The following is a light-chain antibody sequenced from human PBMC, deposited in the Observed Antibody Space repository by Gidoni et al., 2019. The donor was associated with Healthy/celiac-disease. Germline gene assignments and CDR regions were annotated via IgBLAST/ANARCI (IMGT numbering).Light chain of an antibody. J-gene: IGKJ4*01. Sequence: DIQMTQSPSTLSASVGDRVTITCRASQRISSWLAWYQQKPGKAPKLLIYKASSLESGVPSRCIGSGSGTEFTLTISSLQPDDVAAYYCQQYNSYSPVTFGGGTKVEIK. CDR2: KAS. V-gene: IGKV1-5*03. CDR3: QQYNSYSPVT. CDR1: QRISSW.